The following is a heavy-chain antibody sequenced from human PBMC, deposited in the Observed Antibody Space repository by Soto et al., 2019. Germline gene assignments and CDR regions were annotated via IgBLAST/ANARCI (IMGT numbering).Heavy chain of an antibody. V-gene: IGHV4-59*01. CDR2: IYHSGST. CDR3: ARGQYDFWSGYQADY. CDR1: GGSISSYY. D-gene: IGHD3-3*01. Sequence: SETLSLTCTVSGGSISSYYWSWIRQPPGKGLEWIGYIYHSGSTNYNPSLKSRVTISIDTSKNLFSLKLSSVTPADTAVYYCARGQYDFWSGYQADYWGQGTLVTVSS. J-gene: IGHJ4*02.